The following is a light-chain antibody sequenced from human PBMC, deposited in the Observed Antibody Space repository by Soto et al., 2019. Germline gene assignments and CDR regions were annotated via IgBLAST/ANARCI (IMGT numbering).Light chain of an antibody. CDR3: NSYTSSSTLV. CDR2: DVS. J-gene: IGLJ1*01. CDR1: SRDVGNYNY. Sequence: LTQPASVSGSPGQSSNISCTGTSRDVGNYNYVSWYQQHPGKAPKLMIYDVSNRPSGVSNRFSGSKSGNTASLTISGLQTEDEADYYCNSYTSSSTLVFGTGTKVTVL. V-gene: IGLV2-14*03.